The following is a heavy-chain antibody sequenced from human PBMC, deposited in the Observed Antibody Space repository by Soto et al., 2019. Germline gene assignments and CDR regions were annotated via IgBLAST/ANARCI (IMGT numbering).Heavy chain of an antibody. J-gene: IGHJ6*02. CDR3: AASIFYYGMDV. CDR2: IYPGDSDA. Sequence: PGESLKISCKASGYSFTDYWIGWVRQMPGKGLEWVGIIYPGDSDARYSPSFQGQVTISVDKSITTTYLQWSSLKASDTAIYYCAASIFYYGMDVWGQGTTVTVSS. CDR1: GYSFTDYW. V-gene: IGHV5-51*01.